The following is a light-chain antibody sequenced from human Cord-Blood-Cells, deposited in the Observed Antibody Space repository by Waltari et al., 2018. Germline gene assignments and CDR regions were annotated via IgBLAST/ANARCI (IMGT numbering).Light chain of an antibody. Sequence: DIQMTQSPSSLSASVGDRVTITCQASQDISNYLNWYQQKPGKAPKLLIYDASNLETGVQSRFSGSGSGTDFTFTISSLQPEDIATYYCQQYDNLPLLTFGGGTK. CDR3: QQYDNLPLLT. V-gene: IGKV1-33*01. J-gene: IGKJ4*01. CDR2: DAS. CDR1: QDISNY.